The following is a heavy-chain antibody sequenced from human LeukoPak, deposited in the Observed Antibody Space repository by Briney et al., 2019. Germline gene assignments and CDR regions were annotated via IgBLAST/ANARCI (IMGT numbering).Heavy chain of an antibody. J-gene: IGHJ4*02. CDR3: ARGTRIAAAGEFDY. Sequence: ASETLSLTCTVSGGSISSYYWSWIRQPPGKGLEWIGYIYYSGSTNYNPSLKSRVTISVDTSKNQFSLKLSSVTAADTAVYYCARGTRIAAAGEFDYWGQGTLVTVSS. V-gene: IGHV4-59*01. CDR2: IYYSGST. D-gene: IGHD6-13*01. CDR1: GGSISSYY.